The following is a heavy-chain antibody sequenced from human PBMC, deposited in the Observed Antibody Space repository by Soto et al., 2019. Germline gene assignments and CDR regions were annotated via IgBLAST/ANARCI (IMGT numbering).Heavy chain of an antibody. J-gene: IGHJ6*03. V-gene: IGHV3-53*04. Sequence: EVQLVESGGGLVQPGGSLRLSCAASGFTVSSNYMSWVRQAPGKGLEWVSVIYSGGSTYYADSVKGRVTISRHNSKNTLYLQMNSLRAEDTAVYYCARDTPKRITIFGVDYYYYYMDVWGKGTTVTVSS. CDR3: ARDTPKRITIFGVDYYYYYMDV. CDR1: GFTVSSNY. CDR2: IYSGGST. D-gene: IGHD3-3*01.